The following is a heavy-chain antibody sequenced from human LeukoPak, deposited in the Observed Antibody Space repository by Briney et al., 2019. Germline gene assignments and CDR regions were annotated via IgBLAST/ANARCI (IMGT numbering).Heavy chain of an antibody. V-gene: IGHV1-69*06. CDR1: GGTFSSYA. Sequence: GASVRVSCKASGGTFSSYAISWVRQAPGQGLEWMGGIIPIFGTANYAQKFQGRVTITADKSTSTAYMELSSLRSEDTAVYYCAREVLLNYYYYYYMDVWGKGTTVTVSS. CDR2: IIPIFGTA. CDR3: AREVLLNYYYYYYMDV. J-gene: IGHJ6*03. D-gene: IGHD2-15*01.